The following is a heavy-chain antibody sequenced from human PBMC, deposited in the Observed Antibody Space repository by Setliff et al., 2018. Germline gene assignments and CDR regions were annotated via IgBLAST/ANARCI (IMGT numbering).Heavy chain of an antibody. V-gene: IGHV4-39*01. CDR2: IHYSGET. Sequence: PSETLSLTCTVSGGSISSGNYFWDWIRQPPGKGLEWIGSIHYSGETFHNPSLKSRVSIFVDTSQNQFFLRLNSLTAADTAVYYCARLDYGSPAEYWGQGTLVTVSS. CDR3: ARLDYGSPAEY. J-gene: IGHJ4*02. CDR1: GGSISSGNYF. D-gene: IGHD4-17*01.